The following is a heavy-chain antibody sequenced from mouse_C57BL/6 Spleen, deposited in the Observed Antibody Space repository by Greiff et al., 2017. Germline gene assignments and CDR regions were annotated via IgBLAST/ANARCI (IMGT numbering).Heavy chain of an antibody. J-gene: IGHJ3*01. CDR2: IYPSDSET. CDR1: GYTFTSYW. V-gene: IGHV1-61*01. D-gene: IGHD2-3*01. Sequence: QVQLKQPGAELVRPGSSVKLSCKASGYTFTSYWMDWVKQRPGQGLEWIGNIYPSDSETHYNQKFKDKATLTVDKSSSTAYMQLSSLTSEDSAVYYCAREDDGYYPIAYWGQGTLVTVSA. CDR3: AREDDGYYPIAY.